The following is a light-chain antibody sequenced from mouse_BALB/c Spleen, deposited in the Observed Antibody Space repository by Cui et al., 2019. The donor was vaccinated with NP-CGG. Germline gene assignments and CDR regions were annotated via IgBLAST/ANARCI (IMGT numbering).Light chain of an antibody. Sequence: QAVVTQESDITTSPGETVTLTCRSSTGAVTTSNYANWVQEKPDHLFTGLIGGTNNRAPGVPARFSGSLIGDKAALTITGAQTEDEAIYFCALWYSNHWVFGGGTKLTVL. CDR2: GTN. CDR1: TGAVTTSNY. CDR3: ALWYSNHWV. J-gene: IGLJ1*01. V-gene: IGLV1*01.